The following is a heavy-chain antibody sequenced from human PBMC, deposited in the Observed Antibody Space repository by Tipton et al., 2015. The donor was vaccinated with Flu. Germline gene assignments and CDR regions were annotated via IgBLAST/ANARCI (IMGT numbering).Heavy chain of an antibody. J-gene: IGHJ4*02. CDR2: IYYSGST. CDR3: AREFLFFGELSTAYYFDS. Sequence: LRLSCTVSGGSISSYYWSWIRQPPGKGLEWIGYIYYSGSTNYNPSLKSRVTTSVDTSKNQFSLNLRSVTAADTAVYYCAREFLFFGELSTAYYFDSWGQGTLVTVSS. CDR1: GGSISSYY. D-gene: IGHD3-16*01. V-gene: IGHV4-59*01.